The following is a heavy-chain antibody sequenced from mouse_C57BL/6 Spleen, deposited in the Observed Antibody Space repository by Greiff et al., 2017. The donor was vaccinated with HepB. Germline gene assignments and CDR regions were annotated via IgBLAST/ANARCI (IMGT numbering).Heavy chain of an antibody. Sequence: DVQLQESGPGLVKPSQSLSLTCSVTGYSITSGYYWNWIRQFPGNKLEWMGYISYDGSNNYNPSLKNRISITRDTSKNQFFLKLNSVTTEDTATYYCAREELTPYFDYWGQSTTLTVSS. CDR2: ISYDGSN. CDR3: AREELTPYFDY. D-gene: IGHD4-1*01. J-gene: IGHJ2*01. V-gene: IGHV3-6*01. CDR1: GYSITSGYY.